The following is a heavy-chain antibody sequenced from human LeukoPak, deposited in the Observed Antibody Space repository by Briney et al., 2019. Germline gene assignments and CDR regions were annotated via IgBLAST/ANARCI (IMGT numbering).Heavy chain of an antibody. V-gene: IGHV4-34*01. CDR1: GGSFSGYY. CDR2: INHSGST. D-gene: IGHD6-13*01. Sequence: SESLSLTCVVYGGSFSGYYCGWIRQPPGKGLEWIGEINHSGSTNYNPSLKRRVTISVDTSTNQFSLKLSSVTAADTAVYYCARGKKYPGIAAAGAPYYYYYMDVWGKGTTVTVSS. J-gene: IGHJ6*03. CDR3: ARGKKYPGIAAAGAPYYYYYMDV.